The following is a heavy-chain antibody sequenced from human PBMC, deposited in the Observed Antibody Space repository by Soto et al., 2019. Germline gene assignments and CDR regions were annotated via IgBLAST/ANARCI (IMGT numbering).Heavy chain of an antibody. Sequence: GGSLRLACAASGLTVSSNYMSWVRQAPGKGLEWVSVIYSGTTTHYADSVKGRFTISRDSSKNTLYLQMNSLRAEDTAVYYCARGYWVEGYGAGTYFDYWGQGTLVTVSS. CDR3: ARGYWVEGYGAGTYFDY. V-gene: IGHV3-66*01. CDR2: IYSGTTT. D-gene: IGHD3-16*01. J-gene: IGHJ4*02. CDR1: GLTVSSNY.